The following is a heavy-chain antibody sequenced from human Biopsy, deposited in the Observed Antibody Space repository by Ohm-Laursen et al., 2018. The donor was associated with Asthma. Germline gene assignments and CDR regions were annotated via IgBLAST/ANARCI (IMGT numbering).Heavy chain of an antibody. V-gene: IGHV3-9*01. Sequence: SLRLSCTASGFKFDEYTMHWVRQAPGKGLEWVSGISWNSATIGYADFVEGRFTISRDNAKNSVFLHMDSLRPEDTAFYYCAKVRSDWVITESFDYWGQGVLVTVSS. CDR2: ISWNSATI. CDR1: GFKFDEYT. CDR3: AKVRSDWVITESFDY. J-gene: IGHJ4*02. D-gene: IGHD3-22*01.